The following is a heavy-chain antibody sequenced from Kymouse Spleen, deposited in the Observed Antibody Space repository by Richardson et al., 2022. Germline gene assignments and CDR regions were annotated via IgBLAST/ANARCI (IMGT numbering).Heavy chain of an antibody. J-gene: IGHJ6*02. CDR3: ARLEYYYGSGSYYNPYYYYYYGMDV. Sequence: QVQLQQWGAGLLKPSETLSLTCAVYGGSFSGYYWSWIRQPPGKGLEWIGEINHSGSTNYNPSLKSRVTISVDTSKNQFSLKLSSVTAADTAVYYCARLEYYYGSGSYYNPYYYYYYGMDVWGQGTTVTVSS. CDR1: GGSFSGYY. D-gene: IGHD3-10*01. V-gene: IGHV4-34*01. CDR2: INHSGST.